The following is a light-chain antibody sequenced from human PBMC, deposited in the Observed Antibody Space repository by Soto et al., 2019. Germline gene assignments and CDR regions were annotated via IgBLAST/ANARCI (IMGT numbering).Light chain of an antibody. CDR1: QSISRH. CDR2: AAS. CDR3: QQANSFPIT. V-gene: IGKV1-39*01. Sequence: DIQMIQSPSSLSASLGDRVTITCRASQSISRHLNWYQQKPGKAPRLLIYAASSLQSGVPSRFSGSGSGTDFILTITSLQPEDSATYYCQQANSFPITFGQGTRLEIK. J-gene: IGKJ5*01.